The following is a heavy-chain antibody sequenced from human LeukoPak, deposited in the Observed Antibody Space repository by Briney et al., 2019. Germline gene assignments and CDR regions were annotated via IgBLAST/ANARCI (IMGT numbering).Heavy chain of an antibody. CDR1: GFTFSDYY. CDR3: ARGNSSSWYYGTIAAFDI. J-gene: IGHJ3*02. CDR2: ISSGSTI. D-gene: IGHD6-13*01. Sequence: GGSLRLSCAASGFTFSDYYMSWIRQAPGKGLEWLSYISSGSTIYYADSVKGRFTISRDNAKNSLYLQMNSLRAEDTAVYYCARGNSSSWYYGTIAAFDIWGQGTMVTVSS. V-gene: IGHV3-11*04.